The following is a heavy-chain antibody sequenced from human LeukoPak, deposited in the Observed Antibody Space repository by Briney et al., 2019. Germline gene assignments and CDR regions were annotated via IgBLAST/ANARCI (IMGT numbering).Heavy chain of an antibody. V-gene: IGHV1-2*02. J-gene: IGHJ4*02. CDR1: GYTFTGYY. CDR2: INPNSGGT. Sequence: ASVKVSCKASGYTFTGYYMHWVRQAPGQGLEWMGWINPNSGGTNYAQKFQGRVTMTRDTSISTAYMELSRLRSDDTAVYYCARDYYDSSDHYYFDYWGQGTLVTVFS. D-gene: IGHD3-22*01. CDR3: ARDYYDSSDHYYFDY.